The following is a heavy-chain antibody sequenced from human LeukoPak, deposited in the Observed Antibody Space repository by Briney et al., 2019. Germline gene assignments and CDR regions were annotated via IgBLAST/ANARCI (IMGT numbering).Heavy chain of an antibody. CDR2: INPNSGGT. V-gene: IGHV1-2*02. CDR3: ARDGYCSSTSCRNGMDV. J-gene: IGHJ6*02. Sequence: GASVKVSCKASGYTLTGYYMHWVRQAPGQGLEWMGWINPNSGGTNYAQKFQGRVTMTRDTSISTAYMELSRLRSDDTAVYYCARDGYCSSTSCRNGMDVWGQGTTVTVSS. CDR1: GYTLTGYY. D-gene: IGHD2-2*03.